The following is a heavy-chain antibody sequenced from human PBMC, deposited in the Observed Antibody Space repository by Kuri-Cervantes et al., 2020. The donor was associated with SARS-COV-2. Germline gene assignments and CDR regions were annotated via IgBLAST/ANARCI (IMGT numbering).Heavy chain of an antibody. Sequence: SETLSLTCTVSGGSLRSGDYYWTWVRQPPGKGLEWIGNIHYSGSAFYSPSLKSRVTISVDTSKNQFSLKLSSVTAADTALYYCARDIEDGYNRNWFDPWGQGTLVTVSS. V-gene: IGHV4-30-4*08. CDR3: ARDIEDGYNRNWFDP. D-gene: IGHD5-24*01. CDR1: GGSLRSGDYY. CDR2: IHYSGSA. J-gene: IGHJ5*02.